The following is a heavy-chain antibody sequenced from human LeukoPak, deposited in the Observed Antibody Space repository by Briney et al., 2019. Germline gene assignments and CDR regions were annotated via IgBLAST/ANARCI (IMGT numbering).Heavy chain of an antibody. J-gene: IGHJ5*02. CDR3: AREVTMVRGGWFDP. Sequence: PSETLSLTCTVSGGSISSSSYYWGWIRQPPGKGLEWIGSIYYSGSTYYNPSLRSRVTISVDTSKNQFSLKLSSVTAADTAVYYCAREVTMVRGGWFDPWGQGTLVTVSS. CDR2: IYYSGST. V-gene: IGHV4-39*07. D-gene: IGHD3-10*01. CDR1: GGSISSSSYY.